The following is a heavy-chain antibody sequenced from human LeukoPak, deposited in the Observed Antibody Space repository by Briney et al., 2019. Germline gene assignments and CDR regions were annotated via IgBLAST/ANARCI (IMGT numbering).Heavy chain of an antibody. CDR3: ARVPHRDYFGSGSQHYYLDY. Sequence: ASVEVSCKASGYTFSNYDINWVRQATGQGLEWMGWMNPNSGNTGYAQKSQGRVTMTRNTSISTAYMEVNSLTSEDTAVYYCARVPHRDYFGSGSQHYYLDYWGQGTLVTVSS. J-gene: IGHJ4*02. CDR2: MNPNSGNT. D-gene: IGHD3-10*01. CDR1: GYTFSNYD. V-gene: IGHV1-8*01.